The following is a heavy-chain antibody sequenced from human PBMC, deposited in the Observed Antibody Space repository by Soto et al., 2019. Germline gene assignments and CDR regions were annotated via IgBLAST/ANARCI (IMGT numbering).Heavy chain of an antibody. J-gene: IGHJ6*02. V-gene: IGHV3-66*01. CDR2: IYSGGSR. Sequence: EGSLRLSCAASGFTVSSNYMSWVRQAPGKGLEWVSVIYSGGSRYYADSVKGRFTISRDNSKNTLYLQMNSLRAEDTAVYYCAREGTYDYGSGPHYGMAVWAQGHTVTVS. CDR1: GFTVSSNY. CDR3: AREGTYDYGSGPHYGMAV. D-gene: IGHD3-10*01.